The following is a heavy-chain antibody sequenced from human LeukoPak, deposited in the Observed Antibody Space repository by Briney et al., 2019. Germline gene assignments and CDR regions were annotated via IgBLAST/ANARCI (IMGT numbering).Heavy chain of an antibody. CDR3: ARLTIFGVVSPDY. Sequence: ASVKVSCKASGYTFTSYYMYWVRQAPGQELEWMGIINPSGGSTSYAQKFQGRVTMTRDTSTSTVYMELSSLRSEDTAVYYCARLTIFGVVSPDYWGQGTLVTVSS. CDR2: INPSGGST. D-gene: IGHD3-3*01. V-gene: IGHV1-46*01. J-gene: IGHJ4*02. CDR1: GYTFTSYY.